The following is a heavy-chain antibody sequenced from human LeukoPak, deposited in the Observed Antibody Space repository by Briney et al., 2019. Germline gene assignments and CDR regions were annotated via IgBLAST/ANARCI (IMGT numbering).Heavy chain of an antibody. J-gene: IGHJ4*02. CDR2: IYYSGTT. CDR1: GDSISGYY. Sequence: PSETLSLTCTVSGDSISGYYWSWIRQPPGKGLEWIGNIYYSGTTNHNPSLKSRVTISVDTSKNQFSLKLSSVTAADTATYYCARGVSYHGYWGQGTLVTVSS. V-gene: IGHV4-59*01. D-gene: IGHD1-26*01. CDR3: ARGVSYHGY.